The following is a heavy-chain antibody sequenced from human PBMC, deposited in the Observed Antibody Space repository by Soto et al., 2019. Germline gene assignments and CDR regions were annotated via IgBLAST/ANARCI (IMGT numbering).Heavy chain of an antibody. J-gene: IGHJ4*02. CDR2: IYYSGST. CDR1: GGSISSSSYY. CDR3: ARRGNGDYGDFDY. D-gene: IGHD4-17*01. V-gene: IGHV4-39*01. Sequence: SETLSLTCTVSGGSISSSSYYWGWIRQPPGKGLEWIGCIYYSGSTYYNPSLKSRVTISVDTSKNQFSLKLSSVTAADTAVYYCARRGNGDYGDFDYWGQGTLVTVSS.